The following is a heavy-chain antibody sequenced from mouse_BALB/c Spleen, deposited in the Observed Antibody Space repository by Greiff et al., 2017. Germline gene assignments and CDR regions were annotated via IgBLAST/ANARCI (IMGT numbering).Heavy chain of an antibody. D-gene: IGHD2-4*01. CDR1: GFTFSSYT. Sequence: EVKLMESGGGLVKPGGSLKLSCAASGFTFSSYTMSWVRQTPEKRLEWVATISSGGGNTYYPDSVKGRFTISRDNAKNNLYLQMSSLRSEDTALYYCARYGYYDYGGFAYWGQGTLVTVSA. CDR2: ISSGGGNT. J-gene: IGHJ3*01. CDR3: ARYGYYDYGGFAY. V-gene: IGHV5-9*03.